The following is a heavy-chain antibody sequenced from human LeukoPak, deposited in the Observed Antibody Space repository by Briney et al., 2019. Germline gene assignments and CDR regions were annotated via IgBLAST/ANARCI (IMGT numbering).Heavy chain of an antibody. V-gene: IGHV3-23*01. J-gene: IGHJ4*02. D-gene: IGHD5-18*01. CDR1: GFTFSSYA. CDR3: AKLGGIQLWSYLIHFDY. Sequence: GGSLRLSCAASGFTFSSYAMSWVRQAPGKGLEWVSAISGSGGSTYYADSVRGRFTISRDNSKNTLYLQMNSLRAEDTAVYYCAKLGGIQLWSYLIHFDYWGQGTLLTVSS. CDR2: ISGSGGST.